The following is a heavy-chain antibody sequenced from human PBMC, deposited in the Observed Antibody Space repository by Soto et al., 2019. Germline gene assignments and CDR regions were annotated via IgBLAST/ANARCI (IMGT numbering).Heavy chain of an antibody. Sequence: PGGSLRLSCAASGFTFSDYFMSWIRQAPGKGLEWVSYIGSSGSTIYYADSVKGRFTIPRDNAKNSLYLQMNSLRAEDTAVYYCARCQRENVGFKFYYYMDVWGKGTTVTVSS. CDR1: GFTFSDYF. V-gene: IGHV3-11*01. CDR3: ARCQRENVGFKFYYYMDV. CDR2: IGSSGSTI. J-gene: IGHJ6*03. D-gene: IGHD1-26*01.